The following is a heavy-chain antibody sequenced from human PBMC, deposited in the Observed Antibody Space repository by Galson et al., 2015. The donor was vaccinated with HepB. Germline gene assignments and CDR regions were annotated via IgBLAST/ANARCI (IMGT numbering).Heavy chain of an antibody. CDR1: GYNFATSW. D-gene: IGHD6-19*01. Sequence: QSGAEVKKRGESLKISCKASGYNFATSWIAWGRQIPGKGLEWMGTIYPDDSDTRYSPSFQGQVTISADKSISTAYLQWGSLKASDTAMYYCAKGWYQWLAEQWGQGTPVTVSS. J-gene: IGHJ1*01. V-gene: IGHV5-51*03. CDR2: IYPDDSDT. CDR3: AKGWYQWLAEQ.